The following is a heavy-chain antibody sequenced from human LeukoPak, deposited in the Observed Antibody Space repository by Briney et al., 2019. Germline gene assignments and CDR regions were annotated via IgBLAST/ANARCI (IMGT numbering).Heavy chain of an antibody. D-gene: IGHD3-3*01. J-gene: IGHJ4*02. Sequence: ASVTVSCTASGYTFTSYYMHWVRQAPGQGLEWMGIINPSGGSTSYAQKFQGRVTMTRDTSTSTVYMELSSLRSEDTAVYYCARDSDFWSGYYTDPTYLFDYWGQGTLVTVSS. CDR2: INPSGGST. CDR1: GYTFTSYY. V-gene: IGHV1-46*01. CDR3: ARDSDFWSGYYTDPTYLFDY.